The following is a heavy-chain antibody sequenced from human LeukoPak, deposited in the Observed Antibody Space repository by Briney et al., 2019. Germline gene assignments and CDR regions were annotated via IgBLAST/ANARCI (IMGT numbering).Heavy chain of an antibody. Sequence: GGSLRLSCVASGLAVRNNAIKWVRQAPGKGLEWVAAISGNGGTYYADSVKGRFTISRDTSKNTLYLQMNSLRAEDTALYSCATLYGDYGAYWGQGTLVTVSA. CDR3: ATLYGDYGAY. CDR1: GLAVRNNA. CDR2: ISGNGGT. D-gene: IGHD4-17*01. J-gene: IGHJ4*02. V-gene: IGHV3-23*01.